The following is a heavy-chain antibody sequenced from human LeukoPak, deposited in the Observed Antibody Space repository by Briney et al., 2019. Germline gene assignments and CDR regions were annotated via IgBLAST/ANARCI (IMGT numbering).Heavy chain of an antibody. CDR1: GFTFSTYA. Sequence: GGSLRLSCAASGFTFSTYAMSWVRQIPGKGLEWVSAISGSGGSTYYADSVKGRFTISRDNSKNTLYLQMDSLRAEDTAVYYCAKKGAAYCGGDCWFEHYYYYYYMDVWGKGTTVTISS. CDR2: ISGSGGST. J-gene: IGHJ6*03. CDR3: AKKGAAYCGGDCWFEHYYYYYYMDV. D-gene: IGHD2-21*02. V-gene: IGHV3-23*01.